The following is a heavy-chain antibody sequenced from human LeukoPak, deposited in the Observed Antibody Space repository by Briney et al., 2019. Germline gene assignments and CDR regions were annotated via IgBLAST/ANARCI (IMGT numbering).Heavy chain of an antibody. J-gene: IGHJ4*02. Sequence: GGSLRLSCAASGLSVTSNYMSWVRQAPEKGLEWVSVIYSGGSTYYADSVTGRFTISRDNSKNTLYLRMNSLRAEDTAVYYCARVLPAGNCFDDWGQGILVTVSS. CDR3: ARVLPAGNCFDD. D-gene: IGHD4-23*01. CDR2: IYSGGST. CDR1: GLSVTSNY. V-gene: IGHV3-53*01.